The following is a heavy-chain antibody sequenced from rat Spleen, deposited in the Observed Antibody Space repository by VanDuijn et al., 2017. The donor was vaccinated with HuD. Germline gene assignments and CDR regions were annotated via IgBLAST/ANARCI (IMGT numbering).Heavy chain of an antibody. D-gene: IGHD1-11*01. J-gene: IGHJ3*01. CDR3: ARHGGLRNWFAY. CDR1: GFTFSDYD. Sequence: EVQLVKSGGGLVQPGGYLKLSCAASGFTFSDYDMAWVRQAPTRGLEWIASISTSGSVTYYRDSVKGRFTISRDDAKSTQYLQMDSLRSEDTATYYCARHGGLRNWFAYWGQGTLVTVSS. CDR2: ISTSGSVT. V-gene: IGHV5S13*01.